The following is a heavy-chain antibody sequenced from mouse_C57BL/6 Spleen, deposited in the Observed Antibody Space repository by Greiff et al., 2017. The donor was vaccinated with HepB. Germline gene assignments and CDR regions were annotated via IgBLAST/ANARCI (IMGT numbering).Heavy chain of an antibody. V-gene: IGHV1-54*01. CDR2: INPGRGGT. D-gene: IGHD4-1*01. Sequence: QVQLQQSGAELVRPGTSVKVSCKASGYAFTNYLIEWVKQRPGQGLEWIGVINPGRGGTNYNEKFKGKATLTADKSSSTAYMQLSSLTSEDSAVYFCARRWDGGAMDYWGQGTSVTVSS. CDR1: GYAFTNYL. J-gene: IGHJ4*01. CDR3: ARRWDGGAMDY.